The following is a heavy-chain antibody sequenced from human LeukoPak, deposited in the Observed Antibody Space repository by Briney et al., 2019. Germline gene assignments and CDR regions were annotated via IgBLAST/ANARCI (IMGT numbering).Heavy chain of an antibody. V-gene: IGHV1-69*05. CDR3: ARAQNWDTVVGNWFDP. CDR2: IIPIFGTA. D-gene: IGHD1/OR15-1a*01. J-gene: IGHJ5*02. CDR1: GGTFSSYA. Sequence: SVKVSCKASGGTFSSYAISWVRQAPGQGLEWMGGIIPIFGTANYAQKFQGRVTITTDESTSTAYMELSSLRSEDTAVYFCARAQNWDTVVGNWFDPWGQGTLVTVSS.